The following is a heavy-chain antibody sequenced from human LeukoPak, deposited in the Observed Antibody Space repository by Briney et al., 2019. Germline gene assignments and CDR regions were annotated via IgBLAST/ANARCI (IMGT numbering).Heavy chain of an antibody. CDR3: ARDLGGQLVR. J-gene: IGHJ4*02. Sequence: PGRSLRLSCAASGFTFDDYAMHWVRQAPGKGLEWVSGISWNSGSIGYADSVKGRFTISRDNAKNSLYLQMNSLRAEDTAVYYCARDLGGQLVRWGQGTLVTVSS. CDR2: ISWNSGSI. V-gene: IGHV3-9*01. CDR1: GFTFDDYA. D-gene: IGHD6-13*01.